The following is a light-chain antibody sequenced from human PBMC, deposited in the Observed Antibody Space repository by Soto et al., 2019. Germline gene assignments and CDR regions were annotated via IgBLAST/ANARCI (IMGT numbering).Light chain of an antibody. V-gene: IGLV2-8*01. J-gene: IGLJ3*02. CDR2: EVT. CDR1: NSDVGAYNY. Sequence: QSVLTQPPSASGSPGQSVTISCTGTNSDVGAYNYVSWYQQHPGKAPKLMISEVTKRPSGVPDRFSGSKSGNTASLAVSGLQTEDEADYYCSSYAGNSNWVFGGGTKVTVL. CDR3: SSYAGNSNWV.